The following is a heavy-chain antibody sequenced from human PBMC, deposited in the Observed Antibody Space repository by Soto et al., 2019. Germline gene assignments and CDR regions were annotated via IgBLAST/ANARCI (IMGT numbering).Heavy chain of an antibody. J-gene: IGHJ3*02. CDR1: GLTFSIYA. Sequence: GGSLRLSCAASGLTFSIYAMSWVRQAPGKGPEWVSVISDSGGSTYYADSVKGRFTISRDNSKNTLYLQMNSLRAEDTALYYCAEVVGRSSDFYRGGSDIWGQGTMVTVSS. V-gene: IGHV3-23*01. D-gene: IGHD2-15*01. CDR2: ISDSGGST. CDR3: AEVVGRSSDFYRGGSDI.